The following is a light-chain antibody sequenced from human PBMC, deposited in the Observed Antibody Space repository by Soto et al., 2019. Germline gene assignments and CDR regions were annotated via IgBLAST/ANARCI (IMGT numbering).Light chain of an antibody. V-gene: IGLV2-14*01. CDR2: DVS. Sequence: QSVLTQPASVSGSPGQSITISCTGTSSDVGGYNYVSWYQQHPGKAPKLMIYDVSNRPSGVSNRFSGSKSGNTASLTISGLQAEDEADYYCSSYTSSSPHFGTGTKVPVL. J-gene: IGLJ1*01. CDR3: SSYTSSSPH. CDR1: SSDVGGYNY.